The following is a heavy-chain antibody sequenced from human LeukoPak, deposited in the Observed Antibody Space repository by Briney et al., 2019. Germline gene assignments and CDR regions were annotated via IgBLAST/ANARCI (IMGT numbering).Heavy chain of an antibody. V-gene: IGHV3-7*01. CDR1: GFTFSTFC. Sequence: PGGSLRLSCAASGFTFSTFCMSWVRQAPGKGLEWVANIKQDGNEKYSVDSVKGRFTISRDNPKNSLYLQMNSLRAEDTAAYYCARDRQLSEDYYFDYWGQGTLVTVSS. CDR2: IKQDGNEK. CDR3: ARDRQLSEDYYFDY. D-gene: IGHD5-18*01. J-gene: IGHJ4*02.